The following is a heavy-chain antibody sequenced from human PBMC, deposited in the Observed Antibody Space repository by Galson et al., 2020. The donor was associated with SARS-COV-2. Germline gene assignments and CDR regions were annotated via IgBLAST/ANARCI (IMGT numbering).Heavy chain of an antibody. CDR2: IYSGGST. D-gene: IGHD3-10*01. Sequence: GESLKISCEASGFTFSDYAINWVRQAPGRGLEWVSVIYSGGSTFYADAVKGRFTISRDDSKNTVYLQMNRLRVEDTAVYYCARERMPGTSYNYFDYWGQGTLVTVSS. CDR3: ARERMPGTSYNYFDY. J-gene: IGHJ4*02. V-gene: IGHV3-53*01. CDR1: GFTFSDYA.